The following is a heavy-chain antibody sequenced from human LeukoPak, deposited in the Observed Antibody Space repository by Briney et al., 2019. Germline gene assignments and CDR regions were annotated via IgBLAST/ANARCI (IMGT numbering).Heavy chain of an antibody. V-gene: IGHV3-7*03. CDR3: ARAADTMVRGVTVYYYYGMDV. CDR2: IKQDGSEK. Sequence: GGSLRLSCAASGFTFSSYWMSWVRQAPGKGLEWVANIKQDGSEKYYVDSVKGRFTISRDNAKNSLYLQMNSLRAEDTAVYYCARAADTMVRGVTVYYYYGMDVWGKGTTVTVPS. D-gene: IGHD3-10*01. CDR1: GFTFSSYW. J-gene: IGHJ6*04.